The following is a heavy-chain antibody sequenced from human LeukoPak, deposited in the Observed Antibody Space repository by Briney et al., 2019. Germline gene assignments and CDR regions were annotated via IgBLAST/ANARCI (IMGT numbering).Heavy chain of an antibody. D-gene: IGHD4-17*01. CDR2: ISSSGSTI. CDR1: GFTFSSYE. V-gene: IGHV3-48*03. CDR3: ATDIYGDHDY. Sequence: GGSLRLSCAASGFTFSSYEMNWVRQAPGKGLEWVSYISSSGSTIYYADSVKGRFTISRDNAKNSLYLQMNSLRAEDTAVHYCATDIYGDHDYWGQGTLVTVSS. J-gene: IGHJ4*02.